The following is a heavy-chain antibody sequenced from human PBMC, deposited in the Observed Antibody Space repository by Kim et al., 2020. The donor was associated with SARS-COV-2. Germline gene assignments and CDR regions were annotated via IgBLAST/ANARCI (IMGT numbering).Heavy chain of an antibody. V-gene: IGHV3-48*03. CDR2: ISSSGSTI. D-gene: IGHD4-17*01. J-gene: IGHJ4*02. Sequence: GGSLRLSCAASGFTFSSYEMNWVRQAPGKGLEWVSYISSSGSTIYYADSVKGRFTISRDNAKNSLYLQMNSLRAEDTAVYYCARDDYGQSLNWGQGTLVTVSS. CDR1: GFTFSSYE. CDR3: ARDDYGQSLN.